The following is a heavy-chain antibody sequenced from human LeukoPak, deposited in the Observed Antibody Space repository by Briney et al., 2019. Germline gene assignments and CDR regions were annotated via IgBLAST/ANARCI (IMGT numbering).Heavy chain of an antibody. D-gene: IGHD3-16*01. CDR2: INHSGST. J-gene: IGHJ6*02. Sequence: SETLSLTCAVYGGSFSGYYWSWIRQPPGKGLEWIGEINHSGSTNYNPSLKSRVTISVDTSKNQFSLKLSSVTAADTAVYYCARAPAQGGNYYYGMDVWGQGTTVTVSS. V-gene: IGHV4-34*01. CDR1: GGSFSGYY. CDR3: ARAPAQGGNYYYGMDV.